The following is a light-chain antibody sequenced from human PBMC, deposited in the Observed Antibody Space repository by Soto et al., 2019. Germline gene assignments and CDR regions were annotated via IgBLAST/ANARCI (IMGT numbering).Light chain of an antibody. CDR2: DAS. J-gene: IGKJ4*01. V-gene: IGKV3-11*01. CDR1: PSVSNS. CDR3: QQRNKWPPVT. Sequence: ESVLTQSPATLSLSPGERATLSCRASPSVSNSLALYQHKPGQATRLLIYDASNRATGVPTRFSGSGSGTDFTLTISSLEPEDFAVYYCQQRNKWPPVTFGGGTRVEIK.